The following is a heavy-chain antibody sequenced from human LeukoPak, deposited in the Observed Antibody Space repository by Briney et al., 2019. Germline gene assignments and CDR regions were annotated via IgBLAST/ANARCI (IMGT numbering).Heavy chain of an antibody. D-gene: IGHD3-22*01. V-gene: IGHV4-4*07. CDR3: ARDRGDSSGYYPDY. CDR2: IYTSGNT. Sequence: SETLSLTCTVSGGSISSYSWSWIRQPAGKGLGWIGRIYTSGNTNYNPSLKSRVTMSVDTSKNQFSLNLRSVTAADTAVYYCARDRGDSSGYYPDYWGQGTLVTVSS. CDR1: GGSISSYS. J-gene: IGHJ4*02.